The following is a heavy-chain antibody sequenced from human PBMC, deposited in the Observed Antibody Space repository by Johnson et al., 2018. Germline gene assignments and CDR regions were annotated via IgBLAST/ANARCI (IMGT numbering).Heavy chain of an antibody. J-gene: IGHJ6*02. CDR3: ANDDSHDDGGTSVHGMDV. CDR2: IKQDGSEK. V-gene: IGHV3-7*01. CDR1: GFIFSTYS. D-gene: IGHD4-23*01. Sequence: VQLVESGGGVVQXGRSLRLSCAASGFIFSTYSMHWVRQAPGQGLEWVANIKQDGSEKYYVDSVKGRVTISRDNAKNSLYLQMNSLRAEDTAVYYCANDDSHDDGGTSVHGMDVWGQGTTVTVSS.